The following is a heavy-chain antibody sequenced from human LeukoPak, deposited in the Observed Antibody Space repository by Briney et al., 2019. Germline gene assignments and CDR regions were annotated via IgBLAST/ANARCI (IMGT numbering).Heavy chain of an antibody. J-gene: IGHJ6*02. CDR1: GYTFTSYY. CDR3: ARGGSSSWYYYYYYGMDV. Sequence: GAPVKVSCKASGYTFTSYYMHWVRQAPGQGLEWMGIINPSGGSTSYAQKFQGRVTMTRDTSTSTVYMELSSLRSEDTAVYYCARGGSSSWYYYYYYGMDVWGQGTTVTVSS. V-gene: IGHV1-46*01. D-gene: IGHD6-13*01. CDR2: INPSGGST.